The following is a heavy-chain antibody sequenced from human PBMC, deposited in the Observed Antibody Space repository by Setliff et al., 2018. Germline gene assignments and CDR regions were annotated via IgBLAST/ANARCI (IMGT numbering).Heavy chain of an antibody. D-gene: IGHD2-2*01. CDR3: ARGYCSSSGCFFAGWFDP. J-gene: IGHJ5*02. CDR2: IDHSGNT. CDR1: DGSFSGYY. Sequence: LSLTCAVYDGSFSGYYWSWIRQPPGKGLEWIGEIDHSGNTNYNPSLKSRVTIFVDTSKNQFSLKLNSVTAADMAVYYCARGYCSSSGCFFAGWFDPWGQGTLGTVS. V-gene: IGHV4-34*01.